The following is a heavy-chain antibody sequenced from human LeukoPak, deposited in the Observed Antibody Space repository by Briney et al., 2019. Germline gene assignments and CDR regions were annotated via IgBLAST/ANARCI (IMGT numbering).Heavy chain of an antibody. Sequence: SETLSLTCTVSGGSISSYYWSWIRQPPGKGLEWIGYIYYSGSTNYNPSLKSRVTISVDTSKNQFSLKLSSVTAADTAVYYCARENYDYVWGSYRYRRRSLGYWGQGTLVTVSS. CDR2: IYYSGST. CDR1: GGSISSYY. CDR3: ARENYDYVWGSYRYRRRSLGY. J-gene: IGHJ4*02. V-gene: IGHV4-59*01. D-gene: IGHD3-16*02.